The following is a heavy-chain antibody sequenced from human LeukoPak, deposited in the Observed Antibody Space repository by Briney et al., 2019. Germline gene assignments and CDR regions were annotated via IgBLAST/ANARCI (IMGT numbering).Heavy chain of an antibody. V-gene: IGHV4-34*01. CDR2: INHSGST. Sequence: SETLSLTCAVYGGSFSGYYWSWIRQPPGKGLEWIGEINHSGSTNYNPSLKSRITISVDTSKNQFSLKLSSVTAADTAVYYCARTRYSGYDPFDYWGPGILVTVSS. CDR1: GGSFSGYY. CDR3: ARTRYSGYDPFDY. D-gene: IGHD5-12*01. J-gene: IGHJ4*02.